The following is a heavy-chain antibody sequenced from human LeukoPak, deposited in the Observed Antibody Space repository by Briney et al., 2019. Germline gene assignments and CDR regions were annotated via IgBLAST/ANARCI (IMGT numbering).Heavy chain of an antibody. V-gene: IGHV1-18*01. Sequence: ASVKVSCKASGYTFTSYGISLVRQAPGQGLEWMGWISAYNGNTNYAQKLQGRVTMTTDTSTSTAYMELRSLRSDDTAVYYCARVSFGYSYGSYYFDYGGQGTLVTVSS. J-gene: IGHJ4*02. CDR1: GYTFTSYG. CDR2: ISAYNGNT. CDR3: ARVSFGYSYGSYYFDY. D-gene: IGHD5-18*01.